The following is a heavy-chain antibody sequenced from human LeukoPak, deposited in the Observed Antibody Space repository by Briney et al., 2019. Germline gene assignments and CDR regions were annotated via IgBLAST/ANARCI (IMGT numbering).Heavy chain of an antibody. D-gene: IGHD2-21*02. J-gene: IGHJ4*02. CDR2: ITGSGDRT. CDR1: GFDFSSYV. V-gene: IGHV3-23*01. CDR3: AKGAYCGGGCYSFFEY. Sequence: PGGSLRLSCAASGFDFSSYVMIWVRQTPGKGLEWVSAITGSGDRTNYADSVEGRFTISRDNSKNTLSLQMDSLTGEDTAIYYCAKGAYCGGGCYSFFEYWGQGTLVTVSS.